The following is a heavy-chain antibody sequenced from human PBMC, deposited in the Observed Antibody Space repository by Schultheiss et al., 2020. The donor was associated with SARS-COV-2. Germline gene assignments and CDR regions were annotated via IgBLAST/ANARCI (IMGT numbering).Heavy chain of an antibody. CDR2: VYYSGST. V-gene: IGHV4-39*07. CDR1: GGSISSNSYY. CDR3: ARHSGYSYADAFDY. Sequence: SETLSLTCTVSGGSISSNSYYWGWIRQPPGKGLEWIGSVYYSGSTNYNPSLKSRVTISVDTSKNQFSLKLSSVTAADTAVYYCARHSGYSYADAFDYWGQGTLVTVSS. J-gene: IGHJ4*02. D-gene: IGHD5-18*01.